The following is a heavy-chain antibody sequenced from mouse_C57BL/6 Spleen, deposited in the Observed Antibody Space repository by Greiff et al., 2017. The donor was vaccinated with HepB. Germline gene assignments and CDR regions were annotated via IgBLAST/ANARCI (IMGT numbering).Heavy chain of an antibody. J-gene: IGHJ4*01. CDR2: ISNLAYSI. V-gene: IGHV5-15*01. Sequence: EVQLVESGGGLVQPGGSLKLSCAASGFTFSDYGMAWVRQAPRKGPEWVAFISNLAYSIYYADTVTGRFTISRENAKNTLYLGMSSLRSEDTAMYYCARRVSYYAMDYWGQGTSVTVSS. CDR1: GFTFSDYG. CDR3: ARRVSYYAMDY. D-gene: IGHD6-2*01.